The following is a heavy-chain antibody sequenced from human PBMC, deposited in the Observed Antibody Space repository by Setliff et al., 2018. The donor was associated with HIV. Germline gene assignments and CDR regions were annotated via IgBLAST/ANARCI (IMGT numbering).Heavy chain of an antibody. Sequence: GGSLRLSCVASGFTFRNSAVSWIRQAPGKGLQWVSAVSGSGATTYYAASVKGRFTISRDNLKSMVYLQMNSLRAEDTAVYYCAKRGANWRSWYFDLWGRGTLVTVSS. J-gene: IGHJ2*01. CDR1: GFTFRNSA. D-gene: IGHD3-3*01. CDR3: AKRGANWRSWYFDL. V-gene: IGHV3-23*01. CDR2: VSGSGATT.